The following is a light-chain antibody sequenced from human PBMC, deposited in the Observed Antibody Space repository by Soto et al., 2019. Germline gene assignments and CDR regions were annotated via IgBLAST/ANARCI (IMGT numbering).Light chain of an antibody. CDR1: SSDVGGSRY. V-gene: IGLV2-14*01. CDR2: EVK. CDR3: SSYTGSGLV. Sequence: QSALTQPASVSGSPGQSITISCTGTSSDVGGSRYVSWYQHHPGRAPKLIIYEVKNRPSEVSTRFSGSKSGNTASLTISGLQTEDEADYYCSSYTGSGLVFGGGTKVTVL. J-gene: IGLJ2*01.